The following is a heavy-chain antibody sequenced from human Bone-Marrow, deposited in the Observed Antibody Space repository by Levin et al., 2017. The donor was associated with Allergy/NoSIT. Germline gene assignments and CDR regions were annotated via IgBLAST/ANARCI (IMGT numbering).Heavy chain of an antibody. Sequence: SQTLSLTCNVSGASISSYYWTWIRQPPGKGLEWIGYIYHSGSTNYNPSLKSRVTISLDTSKNQFSLKLSSVTAADTAVYYCARDTTMARYGMDVWGQGTTITVSS. V-gene: IGHV4-59*01. J-gene: IGHJ6*02. CDR2: IYHSGST. CDR1: GASISSYY. CDR3: ARDTTMARYGMDV. D-gene: IGHD3-10*01.